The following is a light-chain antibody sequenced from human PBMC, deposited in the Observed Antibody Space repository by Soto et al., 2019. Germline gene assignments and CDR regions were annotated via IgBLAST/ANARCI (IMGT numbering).Light chain of an antibody. CDR1: SSDVGGYDY. Sequence: QSALTQPASVSGSPGQSITISCTGTSSDVGGYDYVSWYQQHPGKAPKFMIYEVTHRPSGVSHRFSGSKSGNTASPTISGLQAEDEADYYCTSYTTTSTYVFGTGTKVTVL. CDR3: TSYTTTSTYV. CDR2: EVT. J-gene: IGLJ1*01. V-gene: IGLV2-14*01.